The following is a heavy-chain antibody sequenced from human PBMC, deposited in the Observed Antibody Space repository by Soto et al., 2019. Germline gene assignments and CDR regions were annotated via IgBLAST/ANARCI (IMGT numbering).Heavy chain of an antibody. CDR3: ARKQITIFGVGEYYYGMDV. V-gene: IGHV1-69*13. CDR2: IIPIFGTA. CDR1: GGTFSSYA. Sequence: VASVKVSCKASGGTFSSYAISWVRQAPGQGLEWMGGIIPIFGTANYAQKFQGRVTITADESTSTAYMELSSLRSEDTAVYYCARKQITIFGVGEYYYGMDVWGQGTTVTVSS. D-gene: IGHD3-3*01. J-gene: IGHJ6*02.